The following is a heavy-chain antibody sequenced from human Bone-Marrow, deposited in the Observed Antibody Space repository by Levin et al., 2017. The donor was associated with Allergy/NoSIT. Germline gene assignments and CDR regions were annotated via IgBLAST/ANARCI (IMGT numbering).Heavy chain of an antibody. D-gene: IGHD6-13*01. CDR3: AREGSWSSTWLGNYYFDY. J-gene: IGHJ4*02. V-gene: IGHV3-23*01. CDR2: ISASDDST. Sequence: LSLTCAASGFIFTSSAMSWVRQAPGKGLEWVSSISASDDSTFYTDSVKGRLTISRDNSKNTIYLQMNSLRAEDTAIYYCAREGSWSSTWLGNYYFDYWGQGTLVTVSS. CDR1: GFIFTSSA.